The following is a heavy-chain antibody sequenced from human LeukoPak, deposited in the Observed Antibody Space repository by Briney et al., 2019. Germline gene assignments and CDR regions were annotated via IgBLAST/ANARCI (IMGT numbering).Heavy chain of an antibody. J-gene: IGHJ3*02. CDR2: ISYDGSNK. Sequence: GGSLRLSCAASGFTFNSYAMQWVRQAPGKGLEWVAVISYDGSNKYYVDSVKGRFTISRDNSKNTLYLQMNSLRPEDTAVYYCAREFPANAFDIWGQGTVVTVSS. V-gene: IGHV3-30-3*01. CDR3: AREFPANAFDI. D-gene: IGHD2-21*01. CDR1: GFTFNSYA.